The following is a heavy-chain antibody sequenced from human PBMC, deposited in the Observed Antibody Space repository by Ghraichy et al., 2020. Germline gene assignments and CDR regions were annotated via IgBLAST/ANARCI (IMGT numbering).Heavy chain of an antibody. CDR3: AREGYGGLGY. Sequence: GSLSLTCAVYGGSFSGYYWSWIRQPPGKGLEWIGEINHSGSTNYNPSLKSRVTISVDTSKNQFSLKLSSVTAADTAVYYCAREGYGGLGYWGQGTLVTVSS. J-gene: IGHJ4*02. D-gene: IGHD4-23*01. V-gene: IGHV4-34*01. CDR2: INHSGST. CDR1: GGSFSGYY.